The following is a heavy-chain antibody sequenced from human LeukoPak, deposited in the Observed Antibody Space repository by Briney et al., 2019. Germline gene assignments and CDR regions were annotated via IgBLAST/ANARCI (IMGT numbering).Heavy chain of an antibody. Sequence: ASVKVSCKASGGTFSSYAISWVRQAPGQGLEWMGGIIPIFGTANYAQKFQGRVTMTEDTSTDTAYMELSSLRSEDTAVYYCATLWLCSGGSCYSGATTRYRDFDYWGQGTLVTVSS. D-gene: IGHD2-15*01. J-gene: IGHJ4*02. CDR1: GGTFSSYA. V-gene: IGHV1-69*06. CDR2: IIPIFGTA. CDR3: ATLWLCSGGSCYSGATTRYRDFDY.